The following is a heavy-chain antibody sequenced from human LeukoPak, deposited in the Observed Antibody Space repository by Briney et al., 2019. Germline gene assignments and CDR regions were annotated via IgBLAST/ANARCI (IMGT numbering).Heavy chain of an antibody. V-gene: IGHV3-48*04. Sequence: PGGSLRLSCAASGFTFSSYSMNWVRQAPGKGLEWVSYISSSSSTIYYADSVKGRFTISRDNAKNSLYLQMNSLRAEDTAVYYCARTGSSGWYQQDAFDIWGQGTMVTVSS. CDR3: ARTGSSGWYQQDAFDI. J-gene: IGHJ3*02. CDR2: ISSSSSTI. CDR1: GFTFSSYS. D-gene: IGHD6-19*01.